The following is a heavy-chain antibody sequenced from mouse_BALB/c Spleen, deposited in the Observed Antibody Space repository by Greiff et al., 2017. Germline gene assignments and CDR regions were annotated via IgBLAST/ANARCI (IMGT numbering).Heavy chain of an antibody. CDR2: IYPGSGST. J-gene: IGHJ4*01. V-gene: IGHV1-55*01. CDR1: GFNIKDTY. CDR3: TREEYRYDAIYYAMDY. Sequence: VQRVESGAELVKPGASVKLSCTASGFNIKDTYMHWVKQRPGQGLEWIGNIYPGSGSTNYDEKFKSKATLTVDTSSSTAYMQLSSLTSEDSAVYYCTREEYRYDAIYYAMDYWGQGTSVTVSS. D-gene: IGHD2-14*01.